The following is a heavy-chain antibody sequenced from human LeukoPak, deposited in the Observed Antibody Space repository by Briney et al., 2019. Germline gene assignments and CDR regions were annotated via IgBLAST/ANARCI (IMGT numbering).Heavy chain of an antibody. CDR1: GFTFSSYW. CDR2: IKQDGSEK. Sequence: PGGSLRLSCAASGFTFSSYWMSWVRQAPGKGLEWVANIKQDGSEKYYVDSVKGRFTISRDNAKNSLYLQMNSLRAEDTAVYYCARDRLNDSPFFDYWGQGTLVTVSS. CDR3: ARDRLNDSPFFDY. D-gene: IGHD3-22*01. V-gene: IGHV3-7*01. J-gene: IGHJ4*02.